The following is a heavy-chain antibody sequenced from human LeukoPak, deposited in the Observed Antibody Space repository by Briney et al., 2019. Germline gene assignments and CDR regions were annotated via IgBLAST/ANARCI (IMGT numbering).Heavy chain of an antibody. V-gene: IGHV6-1*01. CDR3: ARDQGYSGYAAFDY. J-gene: IGHJ4*02. CDR1: GDSVSSNSAA. Sequence: SQTLSLTCAISGDSVSSNSAAWNWIRQSPSRGLEWLGRTYYRSKWYNDYAVSVKSRITINPGTSKNQFSLQLNSVTPEDTAVYYCARDQGYSGYAAFDYWGQGTLVTVSS. CDR2: TYYRSKWYN. D-gene: IGHD5-12*01.